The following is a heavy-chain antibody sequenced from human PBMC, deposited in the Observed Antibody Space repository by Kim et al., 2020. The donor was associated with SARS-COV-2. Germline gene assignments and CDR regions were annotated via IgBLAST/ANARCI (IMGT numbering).Heavy chain of an antibody. Sequence: ASVKVSCKASGYTFTSYGISWVRQAPGQGLEWMGWISAYNGNTNYAQKLQGRVTMTTDTSTSTAYMELRSLRSDGPAVYYCARDIQWLVPLDYWGQGTLVTVSS. CDR2: ISAYNGNT. J-gene: IGHJ4*02. CDR1: GYTFTSYG. CDR3: ARDIQWLVPLDY. V-gene: IGHV1-18*01. D-gene: IGHD6-19*01.